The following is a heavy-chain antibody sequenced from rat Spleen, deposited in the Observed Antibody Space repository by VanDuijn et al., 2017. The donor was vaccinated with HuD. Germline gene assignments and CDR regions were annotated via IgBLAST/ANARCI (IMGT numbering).Heavy chain of an antibody. CDR2: ISPSGGAT. CDR3: AALVTTRGMDA. J-gene: IGHJ4*01. D-gene: IGHD1-10*01. V-gene: IGHV5-25*01. CDR1: GFTFSNYY. Sequence: EVQLVESGGGLVQPGRSLKLSCAASGFTFSNYYMAWVRQAPTKGLEWVTSISPSGGATYYRDSVKGLFTISRDNSKRTLYLEMNSLRSEDTAMYYCAALVTTRGMDAWGQGASVTVSS.